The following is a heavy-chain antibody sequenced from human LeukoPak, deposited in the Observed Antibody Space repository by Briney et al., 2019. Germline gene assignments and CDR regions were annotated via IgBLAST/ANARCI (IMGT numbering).Heavy chain of an antibody. D-gene: IGHD2/OR15-2a*01. Sequence: GGSLRLSCAASGFTFSGYAMHWVRQAPGKGLEWVAVISYDGSNKYYADSVKGRFTISRDNSKNTLYLQMNSLRAEDTAVYYCARDRFTTSHFYFDYWGQGTLVTVSS. CDR2: ISYDGSNK. CDR1: GFTFSGYA. J-gene: IGHJ4*02. V-gene: IGHV3-30-3*01. CDR3: ARDRFTTSHFYFDY.